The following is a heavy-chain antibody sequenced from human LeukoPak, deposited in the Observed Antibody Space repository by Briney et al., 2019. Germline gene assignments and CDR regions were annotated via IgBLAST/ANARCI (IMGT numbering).Heavy chain of an antibody. D-gene: IGHD6-19*01. Sequence: GGSLRLSCAASGFTFSNSGMHWVRQAPGKGLEWLAIIWYDGSNKYYPDSVRGRFTISRDNSKNTLYLQTNSLRAEDTAVYYCARDLAGSSGWRYYLDSWGQGTLVTVSS. J-gene: IGHJ4*02. CDR1: GFTFSNSG. CDR3: ARDLAGSSGWRYYLDS. V-gene: IGHV3-33*01. CDR2: IWYDGSNK.